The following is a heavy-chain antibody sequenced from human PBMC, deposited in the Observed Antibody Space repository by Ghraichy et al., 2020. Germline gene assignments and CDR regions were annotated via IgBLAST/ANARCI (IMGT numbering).Heavy chain of an antibody. D-gene: IGHD3-3*01. J-gene: IGHJ6*03. CDR1: GGSISSYY. V-gene: IGHV4-4*07. CDR2: IYTSGST. Sequence: SQTLSLTCTVSGGSISSYYWSWIRQPAGKGLEWIGRIYTSGSTNYNPYLKSRVTMSVDTSKNQFSLKLSSVTAADTAVYYCARDSGTLTYYDFWSGYYKGYYYCMDVWGKGNTVTVS. CDR3: ARDSGTLTYYDFWSGYYKGYYYCMDV.